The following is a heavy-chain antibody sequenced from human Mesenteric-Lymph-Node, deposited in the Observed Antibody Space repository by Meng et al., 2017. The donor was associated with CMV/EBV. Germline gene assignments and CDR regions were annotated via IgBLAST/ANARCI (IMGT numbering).Heavy chain of an antibody. Sequence: SLKISCAASGFTFDDYAMHWVRQAPGKGLEWVSGISWNSGSIGYADSVKGRFTISRDNAKNSLYLQMNSLRAEDTALYYCAKDSGGSSGYYGYYYYYGMDVWGQGTTVTVSS. CDR2: ISWNSGSI. CDR1: GFTFDDYA. D-gene: IGHD3-22*01. CDR3: AKDSGGSSGYYGYYYYYGMDV. V-gene: IGHV3-9*01. J-gene: IGHJ6*02.